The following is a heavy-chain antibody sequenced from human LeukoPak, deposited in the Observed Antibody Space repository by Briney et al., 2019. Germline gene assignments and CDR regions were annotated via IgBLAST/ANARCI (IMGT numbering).Heavy chain of an antibody. CDR3: AKDQGVVGSYDY. CDR2: IQYDDSIE. D-gene: IGHD3-10*01. CDR1: GFIFSSYE. V-gene: IGHV3-30*02. J-gene: IGHJ4*01. Sequence: GGSLRLSCAASGFIFSSYEMNWVRQAPDKGLEWVAFIQYDDSIEYYADSVKGRFTISRDNSKNTLYLQMYSLRGDDTAVYYCAKDQGVVGSYDYWGHGTLVTVSS.